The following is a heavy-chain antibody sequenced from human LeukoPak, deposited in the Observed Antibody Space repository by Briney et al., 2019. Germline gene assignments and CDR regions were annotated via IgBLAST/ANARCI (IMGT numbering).Heavy chain of an antibody. CDR2: IIPIFGTA. CDR1: GGTFSSYA. CDR3: TREGVYAPDPSSYHRDAFDI. D-gene: IGHD3-16*02. V-gene: IGHV1-69*13. Sequence: SVKVSCKASGGTFSSYAISWVRQAPGQGLEWMGGIIPIFGTANYAQKFQGRVTITADESTSTAYMELRRLESGDTAVYYCTREGVYAPDPSSYHRDAFDIWGQGTVVIVSS. J-gene: IGHJ3*02.